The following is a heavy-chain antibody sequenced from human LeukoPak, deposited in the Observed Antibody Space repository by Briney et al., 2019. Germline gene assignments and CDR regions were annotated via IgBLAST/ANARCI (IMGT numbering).Heavy chain of an antibody. Sequence: GESLRLSCVASGFSFSTYTMNWVRHAPGKGLEWVSSISRSISYIHYADSVKGRFTISRDNTKNSLYLQMNSLRAEDTAVYYCARDPGSPIYYPDYWGQGTLVTVSS. D-gene: IGHD3-3*01. CDR3: ARDPGSPIYYPDY. CDR1: GFSFSTYT. CDR2: ISRSISYI. J-gene: IGHJ4*02. V-gene: IGHV3-21*01.